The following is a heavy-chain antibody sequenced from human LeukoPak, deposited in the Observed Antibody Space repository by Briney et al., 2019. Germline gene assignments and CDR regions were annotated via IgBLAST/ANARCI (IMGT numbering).Heavy chain of an antibody. V-gene: IGHV3-53*01. Sequence: GGSLRLSCAASGFTVSSNYMSWVREAPGKGLEWVSVIYSGGSTYYTDSVKGRFTISRDNSKNTLYLQMNSLRAEDTAVYYCARLGYGYGMDVWGQGTTVTVSS. CDR3: ARLGYGYGMDV. CDR1: GFTVSSNY. J-gene: IGHJ6*02. CDR2: IYSGGST. D-gene: IGHD1-1*01.